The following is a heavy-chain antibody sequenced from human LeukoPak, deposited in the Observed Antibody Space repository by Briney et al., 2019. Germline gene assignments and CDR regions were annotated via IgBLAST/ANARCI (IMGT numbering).Heavy chain of an antibody. D-gene: IGHD3-10*01. Sequence: GASVKLSCKTSGYTFTGYYMRWEWQAPGQGLGWMGWINSDSGSINLAQGRVTMSRDTFISTVYMELAGLRSDHTARYYCSREQRNYFGSGTSGFELWGQGTMVTVSS. J-gene: IGHJ3*01. CDR3: SREQRNYFGSGTSGFEL. CDR1: GYTFTGYY. V-gene: IGHV1-2*02. CDR2: INSDSGSI.